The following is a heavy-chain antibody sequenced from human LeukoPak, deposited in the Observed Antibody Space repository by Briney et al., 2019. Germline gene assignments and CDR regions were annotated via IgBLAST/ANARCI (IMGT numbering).Heavy chain of an antibody. Sequence: GGSLRLSCAASGFTFSSYDMHWVRQATGKGLEWVSAIGTAGDTYYPGSVKGRFTISRENAKNSLYLQMNSLRAGDTAVYYCARGLGGSSGVLYYFDYWGQGTLVTVSS. CDR3: ARGLGGSSGVLYYFDY. J-gene: IGHJ4*02. V-gene: IGHV3-13*01. CDR2: IGTAGDT. CDR1: GFTFSSYD. D-gene: IGHD6-6*01.